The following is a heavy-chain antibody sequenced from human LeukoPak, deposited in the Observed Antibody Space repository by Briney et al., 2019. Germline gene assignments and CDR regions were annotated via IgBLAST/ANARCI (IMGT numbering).Heavy chain of an antibody. J-gene: IGHJ4*02. D-gene: IGHD6-19*01. CDR1: GGSISTYY. V-gene: IGHV4-59*01. Sequence: SETLSLTCSVSGGSISTYYWSWIRQAPGRGLEWIGYIYYSGSTNYNPSLKSRVTISVDTSKNQFSLKLSSVTAADTAVYYCARGSGWYIFDYWGQGTLVTVSS. CDR2: IYYSGST. CDR3: ARGSGWYIFDY.